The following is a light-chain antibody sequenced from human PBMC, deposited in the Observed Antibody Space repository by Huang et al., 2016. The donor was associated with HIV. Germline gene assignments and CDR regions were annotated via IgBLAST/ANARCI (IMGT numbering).Light chain of an antibody. CDR2: GAS. CDR3: HQYGSPPFT. J-gene: IGKJ3*01. CDR1: QSVSSNY. V-gene: IGKV3-20*01. Sequence: EIVLTQSPGTLSLSPGERATLSCRASQSVSSNYLAWYLQKPGQAPTLLIYGASSRATDIPDRFIGSGSGTDFTLTISRLEPEDFAVYYCHQYGSPPFTFGPGTKVDIK.